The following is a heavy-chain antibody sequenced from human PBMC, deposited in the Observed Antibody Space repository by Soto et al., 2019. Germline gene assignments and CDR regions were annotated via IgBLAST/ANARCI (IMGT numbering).Heavy chain of an antibody. J-gene: IGHJ4*02. CDR1: GDSISSSSFY. CDR3: ARRRIVPTTNFDY. V-gene: IGHV4-39*01. Sequence: QLQLQESGPGLVKPSETLSLTCTVSGDSISSSSFYWGWIRQPPGKGLEWIGHIFHPGATYQHTTLKSRLRMYVDTSKNQFSLNLSSVTATDTAVYYCARRRIVPTTNFDYWGQGTLVTVTS. CDR2: IFHPGAT. D-gene: IGHD1-26*01.